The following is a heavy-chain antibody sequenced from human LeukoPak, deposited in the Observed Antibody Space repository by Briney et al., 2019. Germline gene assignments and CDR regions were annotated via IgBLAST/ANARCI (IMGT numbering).Heavy chain of an antibody. CDR2: ISGSGGST. CDR1: GFTFSRHV. CDR3: ATLAAADAFDI. V-gene: IGHV3-23*01. J-gene: IGHJ3*02. D-gene: IGHD6-13*01. Sequence: GGSLRLSCAASGFTFSRHVMSWVRQAPGKGLEWVSAISGSGGSTYYADSVKGRFTISRDNSKNTLYLQMNSLRAEDTAVYYCATLAAADAFDIWGQGTMVTVSS.